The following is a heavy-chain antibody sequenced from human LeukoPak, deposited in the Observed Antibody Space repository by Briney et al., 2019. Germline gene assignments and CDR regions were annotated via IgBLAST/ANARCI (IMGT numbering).Heavy chain of an antibody. CDR1: GRSISSYY. Sequence: SETLSLTCTVSGRSISSYYWSWIRQPAGKGLEWIGRIYASESTNYNPSLKGRVTMSIDTSKNQFSLNLTSVTAADTAVYYCARDQAARAFDYWGQGTLVTVSS. CDR3: ARDQAARAFDY. J-gene: IGHJ4*02. V-gene: IGHV4-4*07. CDR2: IYASEST.